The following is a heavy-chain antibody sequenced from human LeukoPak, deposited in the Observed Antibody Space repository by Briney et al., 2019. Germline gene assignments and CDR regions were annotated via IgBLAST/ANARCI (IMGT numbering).Heavy chain of an antibody. CDR3: ARSYSYGGIHY. D-gene: IGHD5-18*01. V-gene: IGHV3-53*05. CDR1: GFTVSSNY. J-gene: IGHJ4*02. CDR2: IYSGGST. Sequence: GGSLRLSCAASGFTVSSNYMSWVRQAPGKGLEWVSVIYSGGSTYYADSVKGRFTISREDSKNTLYLQMNSLRAEDTAVYYCARSYSYGGIHYWGQGTLVTVSS.